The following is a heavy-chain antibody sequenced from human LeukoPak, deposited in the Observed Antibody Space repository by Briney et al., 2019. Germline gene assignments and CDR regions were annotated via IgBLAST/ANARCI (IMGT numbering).Heavy chain of an antibody. J-gene: IGHJ4*02. D-gene: IGHD1-26*01. CDR3: ARCKGIPFSGSYDY. CDR1: GFTFTSQD. V-gene: IGHV3-23*01. Sequence: PGGSLRLSCAASGFTFTSQDMNWVRQAPGKGLELVATVSGTGTNTYYAESVKGRFTITRDNSKNTLYLQVNSLRAEDTAVYYCARCKGIPFSGSYDYWGQGTLVTVFS. CDR2: VSGTGTNT.